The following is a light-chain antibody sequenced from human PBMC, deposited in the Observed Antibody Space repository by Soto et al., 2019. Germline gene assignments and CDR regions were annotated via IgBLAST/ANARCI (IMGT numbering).Light chain of an antibody. CDR2: DVT. J-gene: IGLJ1*01. V-gene: IGLV2-14*03. CDR1: SSDVAAYNY. CDR3: SSFTTSDTYV. Sequence: QSVLTQPASVSGSPGQSIAISCTGTSSDVAAYNYVCWYQQHPGKAPKLMIYDVTNRPSGISDRFSGSKSGNTASLTISGLQAEDEADYYCSSFTTSDTYVFGSGTKVTVL.